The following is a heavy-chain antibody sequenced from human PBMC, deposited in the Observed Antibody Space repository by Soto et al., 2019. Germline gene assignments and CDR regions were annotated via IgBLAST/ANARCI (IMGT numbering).Heavy chain of an antibody. CDR3: PKGVPGIAVVGTGYFQH. CDR2: ISGSGDST. Sequence: EVQLLESGGGLVQPGGSLRLSCAASGFTFSSYAMSWVRQAPGKGLEWVSGISGSGDSTYYADSVKGRFTISRDNSKNTLYLQMNSLRAEDTAVYYCPKGVPGIAVVGTGYFQHWGQGTLVTVSS. V-gene: IGHV3-23*01. J-gene: IGHJ1*01. D-gene: IGHD6-19*01. CDR1: GFTFSSYA.